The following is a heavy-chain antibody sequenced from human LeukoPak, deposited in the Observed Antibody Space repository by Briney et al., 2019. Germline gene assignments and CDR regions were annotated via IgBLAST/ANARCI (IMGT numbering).Heavy chain of an antibody. CDR2: IYTSGST. Sequence: SETLTLTCTVSGGSISSYYWSWIRQPAGKGLEWIGRIYTSGSTNYNPSLKSRVTMSVDTSKNQFSLKLSSVTAADTAVYYCARDGITGATTAQFDYWGQGTLVTVSS. J-gene: IGHJ4*02. D-gene: IGHD1-26*01. CDR3: ARDGITGATTAQFDY. CDR1: GGSISSYY. V-gene: IGHV4-4*07.